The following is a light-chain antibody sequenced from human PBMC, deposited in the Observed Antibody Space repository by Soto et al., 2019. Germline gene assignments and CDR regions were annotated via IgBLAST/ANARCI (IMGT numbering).Light chain of an antibody. V-gene: IGKV3-11*01. J-gene: IGKJ5*01. Sequence: EIVMTQSPVTLSVSPGERATLSCRASQSISIYLAWYQQKPGQAPRLLIYDVFNRATGIPARFSGSGSGTDFTLTISSLEPEDFAVYYCQQRSNWPPEITFGQGTRLEIK. CDR2: DVF. CDR3: QQRSNWPPEIT. CDR1: QSISIY.